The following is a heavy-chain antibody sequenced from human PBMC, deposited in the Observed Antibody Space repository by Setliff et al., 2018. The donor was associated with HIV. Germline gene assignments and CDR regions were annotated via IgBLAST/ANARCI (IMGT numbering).Heavy chain of an antibody. J-gene: IGHJ6*03. V-gene: IGHV1-8*02. CDR3: ARGAWYTSGWYSSRYMDV. CDR1: GDTFTSYD. Sequence: ASLTVSCKASGDTFTSYDINWVRQATGQGLEWMGWMNPNSGNPGYAQKFQGRVTMTRNTSISTAYMELSSLRSEDTAVYYCARGAWYTSGWYSSRYMDVWGNGTTVTVSS. D-gene: IGHD6-19*01. CDR2: MNPNSGNP.